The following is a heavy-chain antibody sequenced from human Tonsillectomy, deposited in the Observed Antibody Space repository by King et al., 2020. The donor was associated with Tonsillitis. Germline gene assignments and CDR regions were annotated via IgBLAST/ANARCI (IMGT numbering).Heavy chain of an antibody. CDR2: IKKDGSEK. CDR1: GFTFSVHW. CDR3: ARDGRAANYDPTNYVSYYFDA. V-gene: IGHV3-7*03. J-gene: IGHJ4*02. D-gene: IGHD3-22*01. Sequence: VQLVESGGDLVQPGGSLRLTCEASGFTFSVHWMSWVRQAPGKGPEWVANIKKDGSEKYYVASVKGRFSISRDNAKNSLYLQMNSLRAEDTAVYYCARDGRAANYDPTNYVSYYFDAWGQGTVVTVSS.